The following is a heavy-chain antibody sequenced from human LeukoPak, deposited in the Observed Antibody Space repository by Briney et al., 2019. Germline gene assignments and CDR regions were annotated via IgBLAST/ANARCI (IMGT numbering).Heavy chain of an antibody. D-gene: IGHD3-16*01. V-gene: IGHV3-23*01. J-gene: IGHJ3*02. CDR2: ISGSGGST. CDR1: GFTFNSYA. CDR3: AKDRDDYVWGSYLGAFDI. Sequence: GGSLRLSCAASGFTFNSYAMSWVRQAPGKGLEWVSAISGSGGSTYYADSVKGRFTISRDNSKNTLYLQMNSLRAEDTAVFYCAKDRDDYVWGSYLGAFDIWGQGTMVTVSS.